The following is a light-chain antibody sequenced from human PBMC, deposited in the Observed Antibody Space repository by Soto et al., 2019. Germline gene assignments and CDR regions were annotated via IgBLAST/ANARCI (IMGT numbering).Light chain of an antibody. V-gene: IGKV1-17*01. CDR2: AAS. Sequence: DIQVTQPPSSMSASVGDRVNLICRSNQGIRNDLCCYQQKPGKDPKSLIYAASSLQSGVPSRFSGSGPGTEFNLTISRLQPEDLATYECLQQNSYTWTFGQGTKVDIK. CDR3: LQQNSYTWT. J-gene: IGKJ1*01. CDR1: QGIRND.